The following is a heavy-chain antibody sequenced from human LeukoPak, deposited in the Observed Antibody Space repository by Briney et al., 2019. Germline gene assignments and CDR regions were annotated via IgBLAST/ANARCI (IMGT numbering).Heavy chain of an antibody. Sequence: PSETLSLTCTVSGGSISRGSYYWSWIRQPAGKGLEWIGRIYNSGSTNYNPSLKSRVTISVDTSKNQFSLKLSSVTAADTAVYYCARVTGYRIEDYFDYWGQGTLVTVSS. V-gene: IGHV4-61*02. CDR3: ARVTGYRIEDYFDY. CDR2: IYNSGST. CDR1: GGSISRGSYY. J-gene: IGHJ4*02. D-gene: IGHD6-13*01.